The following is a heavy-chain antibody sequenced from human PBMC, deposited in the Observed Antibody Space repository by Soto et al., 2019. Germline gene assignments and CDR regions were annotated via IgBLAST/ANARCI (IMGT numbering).Heavy chain of an antibody. D-gene: IGHD2-15*01. J-gene: IGHJ6*02. CDR1: GGTFSSYA. CDR3: ARDDIVVVVAATYGMDV. Sequence: SVKVSCKASGGTFSSYAISWVRQAPGQGLEWMGGIIPIFGTANYAQKFQGRVTITADESTSTAYMELRSLRSEDTAVYYCARDDIVVVVAATYGMDVWGQGTTVTVSS. V-gene: IGHV1-69*13. CDR2: IIPIFGTA.